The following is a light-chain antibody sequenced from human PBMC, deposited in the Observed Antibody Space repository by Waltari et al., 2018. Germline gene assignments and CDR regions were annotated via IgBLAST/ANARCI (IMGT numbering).Light chain of an antibody. J-gene: IGKJ4*01. CDR2: DAS. V-gene: IGKV3-11*01. CDR3: QQRSNWPPP. Sequence: EIVLTQSPATLSLSPGERATLSCRASQSVSSYLAWYQQKPGQAPRLLIYDASNRATGIPARFSGSGSWTDFTLTISTLEPEDFAVYYCQQRSNWPPPFGGGTKVEIK. CDR1: QSVSSY.